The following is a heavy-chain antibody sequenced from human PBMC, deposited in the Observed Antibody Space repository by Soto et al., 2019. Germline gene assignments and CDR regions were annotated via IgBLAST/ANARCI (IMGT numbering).Heavy chain of an antibody. CDR1: GYSFTSYW. CDR3: ARTVVVTATISNWFDP. V-gene: IGHV5-51*01. J-gene: IGHJ5*02. D-gene: IGHD2-21*02. Sequence: GESLKISCKGSGYSFTSYWIGWVRQMPGKGLEWMGIIYPGDSDTRYSPSFQGQVTISADKSISTAYLQWSSLKASDTAMYYCARTVVVTATISNWFDPWGQGPLVTVSS. CDR2: IYPGDSDT.